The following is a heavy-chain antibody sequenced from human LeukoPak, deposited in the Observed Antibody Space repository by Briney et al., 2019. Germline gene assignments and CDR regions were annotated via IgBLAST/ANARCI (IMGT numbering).Heavy chain of an antibody. CDR1: GFTFSNYA. D-gene: IGHD3-22*01. Sequence: GGSLRLSCAASGFTFSNYAMTWVRLAPGKGLEWVSAITGNTANTYYADSVKGRFTISRDNSKNTVYLQMNSLRVADTAVYYCAKRYVSSNYYQCLGEWGQGTLVTVSS. J-gene: IGHJ4*02. V-gene: IGHV3-23*01. CDR3: AKRYVSSNYYQCLGE. CDR2: ITGNTANT.